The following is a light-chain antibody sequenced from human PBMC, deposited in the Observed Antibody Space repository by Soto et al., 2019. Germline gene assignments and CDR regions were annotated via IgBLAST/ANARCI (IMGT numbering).Light chain of an antibody. Sequence: EIVLTQSPATLSLSPGERATLSCRASQSVSSYLAWYQQKPGQAPRLLIYDASNRATGIPARFSGSGSGTDFTLTISSLEPEDFAVYYCQQRYNWPPAFTFGPGTKVDIK. CDR2: DAS. CDR3: QQRYNWPPAFT. V-gene: IGKV3-11*01. CDR1: QSVSSY. J-gene: IGKJ3*01.